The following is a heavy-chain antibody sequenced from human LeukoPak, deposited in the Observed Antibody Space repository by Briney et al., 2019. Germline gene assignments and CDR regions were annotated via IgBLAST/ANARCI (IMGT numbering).Heavy chain of an antibody. CDR1: SLTNGYH. CDR3: ARDKSLFYVDSSGYYQVRDFDY. V-gene: IGHV4-38-2*02. Sequence: SETLSLTCTASSLTNGYHWGWIRQSPGKGLEWIGSVYRSGTTYYNPSLTTRVDISIDTSKEQFSLKLSSMTAADTAVYYCARDKSLFYVDSSGYYQVRDFDYWGQGILVTVSP. D-gene: IGHD3-22*01. J-gene: IGHJ4*02. CDR2: VYRSGTT.